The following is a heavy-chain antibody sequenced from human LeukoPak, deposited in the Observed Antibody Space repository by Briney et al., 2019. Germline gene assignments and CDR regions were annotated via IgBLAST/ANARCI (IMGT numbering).Heavy chain of an antibody. Sequence: ASVKVSCKSSGYTFTGYYMHWVRQAPGQGLEWMGIINPSGGSTSYAQKFQGRVTMTRDMSTSTDYMELSSLRSEDTAVYYCARGGKQWRGGNYFDSWGQGTLVAVSS. CDR3: ARGGKQWRGGNYFDS. CDR2: INPSGGST. D-gene: IGHD6-19*01. CDR1: GYTFTGYY. V-gene: IGHV1-46*01. J-gene: IGHJ4*02.